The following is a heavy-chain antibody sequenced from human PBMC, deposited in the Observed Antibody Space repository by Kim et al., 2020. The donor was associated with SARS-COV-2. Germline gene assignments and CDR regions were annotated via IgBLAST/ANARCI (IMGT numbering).Heavy chain of an antibody. CDR1: GFTFSSYG. Sequence: GGSLRLSCAASGFTFSSYGMHWVRQAPGKGLEWVAVISYDGSNKYYADSVKGRFTISRDNSKNTLYLQMNSLRAEDTAVYYCAKDAHIAVAGTRHFDYWGQGTLVTVSS. V-gene: IGHV3-30*18. J-gene: IGHJ4*02. CDR2: ISYDGSNK. D-gene: IGHD6-19*01. CDR3: AKDAHIAVAGTRHFDY.